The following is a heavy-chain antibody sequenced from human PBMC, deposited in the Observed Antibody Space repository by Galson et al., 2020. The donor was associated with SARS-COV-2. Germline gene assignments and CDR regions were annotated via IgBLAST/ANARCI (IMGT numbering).Heavy chain of an antibody. CDR2: IYYSGST. J-gene: IGHJ6*03. CDR1: GGSISSGGYY. V-gene: IGHV4-31*03. CDR3: ARGAQLRYFDWLRYYYMDV. D-gene: IGHD3-9*01. Sequence: SETLSLTCTVSGGSISSGGYYWSWIRQHPGKGLEWLGYIYYSGSTYYNPSLKSRVTISVDTSKNQFSLKLSSVTAADMAVYYCARGAQLRYFDWLRYYYMDVWGKGTTVTVSS.